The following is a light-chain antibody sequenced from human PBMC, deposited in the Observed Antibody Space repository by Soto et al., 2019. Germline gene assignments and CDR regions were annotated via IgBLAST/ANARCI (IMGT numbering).Light chain of an antibody. J-gene: IGKJ2*02. CDR3: QQYGTSPCT. Sequence: EIVLTQSPGTLSLSSGERATLSCRASQSVTSNSLAWYQQRPGQAPRLLIYGTSTRATGIPDRFSGSGSGTDFTLIISRLVPEDFAMYYCQQYGTSPCTFGQGTRLEIK. V-gene: IGKV3-20*01. CDR1: QSVTSNS. CDR2: GTS.